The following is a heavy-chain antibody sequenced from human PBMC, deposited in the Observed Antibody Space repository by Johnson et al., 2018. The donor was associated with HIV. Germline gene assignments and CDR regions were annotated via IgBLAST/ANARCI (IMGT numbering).Heavy chain of an antibody. CDR2: ISGGST. Sequence: VQLVESRGVLVQPGGSLRLSCAASGFTVSSNEMSWVRQAPGKGLKWVSSISGGSTYYADSRKGRFTISRDNSKNSLYLQMNSLRAEDTAFYYCAKDIMMRGLEQLRLSGGLAFDIWGQGTMVTVSS. J-gene: IGHJ3*02. CDR1: GFTVSSNE. D-gene: IGHD3-16*01. CDR3: AKDIMMRGLEQLRLSGGLAFDI. V-gene: IGHV3-38-3*01.